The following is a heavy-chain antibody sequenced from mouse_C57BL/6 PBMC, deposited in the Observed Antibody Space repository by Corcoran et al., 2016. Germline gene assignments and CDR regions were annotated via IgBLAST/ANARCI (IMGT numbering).Heavy chain of an antibody. CDR1: GYTFTDYY. V-gene: IGHV1-19*01. J-gene: IGHJ1*03. CDR2: INPYNGGT. D-gene: IGHD1-1*01. Sequence: EVQLQQSGPVLVKPGASVKMSCKASGYTFTDYYMNWVKQSHGKSLEWIGVINPYNGGTSYNQKFKGKATLTVDKSSSTAYMELNSLTSEDSAVYYCARYQSYYGSSYGYFDVWGTGTTVTVSS. CDR3: ARYQSYYGSSYGYFDV.